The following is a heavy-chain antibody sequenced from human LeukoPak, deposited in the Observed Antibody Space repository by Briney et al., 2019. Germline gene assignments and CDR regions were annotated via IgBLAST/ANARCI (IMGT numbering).Heavy chain of an antibody. CDR1: GGSISSDNYY. J-gene: IGHJ5*02. CDR2: IYSSGST. D-gene: IGHD2-15*01. V-gene: IGHV4-61*02. CDR3: ARQGYCGGTTCYSSWFDP. Sequence: SETLSLTCTVSGGSISSDNYYWSWIRQPAGKGLEWIGRIYSSGSTYCNPSLKSRVTISVDTSKNQLSLNLSSVTAADTAVYYCARQGYCGGTTCYSSWFDPWGQGALVTVSS.